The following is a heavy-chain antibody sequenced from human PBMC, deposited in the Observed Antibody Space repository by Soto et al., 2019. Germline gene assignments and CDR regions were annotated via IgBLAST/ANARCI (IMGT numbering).Heavy chain of an antibody. V-gene: IGHV4-30-4*01. D-gene: IGHD3-10*01. CDR2: IYYSGST. CDR1: SGCISSGDYY. CDR3: DRVHYYGSGSYPFDP. J-gene: IGHJ5*02. Sequence: LSLTCTGSSGCISSGDYYLSWSRQPPGKGLEWIGYIYYSGSTYYNPSLKSRVTISVDTSKNQFSLKLSSVTAADTAVYYCDRVHYYGSGSYPFDPWGQGTLVTASS.